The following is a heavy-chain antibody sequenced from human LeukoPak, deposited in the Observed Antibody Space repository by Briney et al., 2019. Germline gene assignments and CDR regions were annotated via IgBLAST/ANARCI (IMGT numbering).Heavy chain of an antibody. CDR3: ARDRGNSDPRDWFDS. V-gene: IGHV3-11*01. Sequence: GGSLRLSCAASGFTFSDYYMSWIRQALGKGLEWVSYISGSGSTVYYAASVRGRFTISRDNAKNSLFLQMNSLRAEDTAVYYCARDRGNSDPRDWFDSWGQGTLVTVSS. D-gene: IGHD4-23*01. CDR2: ISGSGSTV. J-gene: IGHJ5*01. CDR1: GFTFSDYY.